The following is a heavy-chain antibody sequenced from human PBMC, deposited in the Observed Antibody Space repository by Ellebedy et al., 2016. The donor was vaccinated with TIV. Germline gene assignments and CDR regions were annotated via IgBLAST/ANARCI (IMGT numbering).Heavy chain of an antibody. CDR3: ARHRYYYDSSGYSHWYFDL. CDR1: GYSFTSYW. Sequence: GESLKISCKGSGYSFTSYWIGWVRQMPGKGLEWMGIIYPGDSNTRYSPSFQGQVTISADKSISTAYLQWSSLKASDTAMYYCARHRYYYDSSGYSHWYFDLWGRGTLVTVSS. D-gene: IGHD3-22*01. CDR2: IYPGDSNT. J-gene: IGHJ2*01. V-gene: IGHV5-51*01.